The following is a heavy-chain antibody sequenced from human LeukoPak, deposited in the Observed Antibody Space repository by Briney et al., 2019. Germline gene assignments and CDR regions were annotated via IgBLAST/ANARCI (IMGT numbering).Heavy chain of an antibody. V-gene: IGHV3-23*01. Sequence: PGGSLRLSCAASGFTFISYSMTWVRQAPGRGLEWVSAITGSGAFTDYADSVKGRFTISRDNAKNSLYLQMNSLRAEDTAVYYCATFVYDYVWGSYHDAFDIWGQGTMVTVSS. J-gene: IGHJ3*02. D-gene: IGHD3-16*02. CDR3: ATFVYDYVWGSYHDAFDI. CDR1: GFTFISYS. CDR2: ITGSGAFT.